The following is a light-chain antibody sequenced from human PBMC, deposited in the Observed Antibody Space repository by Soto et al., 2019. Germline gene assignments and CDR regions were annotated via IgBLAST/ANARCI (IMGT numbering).Light chain of an antibody. Sequence: DIQLTQSPSFLSAFVGDTVTITCRASQAMCTYLAWYQQKPGKVPKLLIRSASTLQSGVPPRFSGGGSGTEFNLTISTLQADDSGIYYCQQLNGYQLVFGGGTNVEFK. J-gene: IGKJ4*01. V-gene: IGKV1-9*01. CDR3: QQLNGYQLV. CDR1: QAMCTY. CDR2: SAS.